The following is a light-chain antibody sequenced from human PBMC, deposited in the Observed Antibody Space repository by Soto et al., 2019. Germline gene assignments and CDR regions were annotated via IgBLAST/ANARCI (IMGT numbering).Light chain of an antibody. CDR3: QQRSNWPPLT. V-gene: IGKV3-11*01. Sequence: EIVLTQSPATLSLSPGERATLSCRASQSVSSYLAWYQQKPGQAPRLLIYDASNRATGIPARFRGSGSGTDFTLTISRLEPEDFAVYYCQQRSNWPPLTFGGGTKG. CDR2: DAS. CDR1: QSVSSY. J-gene: IGKJ4*01.